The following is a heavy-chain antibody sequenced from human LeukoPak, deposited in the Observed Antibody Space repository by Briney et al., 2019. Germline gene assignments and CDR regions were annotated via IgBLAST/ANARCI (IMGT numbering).Heavy chain of an antibody. Sequence: ASPRVSSKASGDTLTISDTSWVPQATGQGVGWRGRINPIRGNTGYAQKFQGRVTRTRDTSISTAYMELSRLRADDTAVYYCARGSPKLLWFGEGRSWFDPWGQGTLVTVSS. J-gene: IGHJ5*02. CDR3: ARGSPKLLWFGEGRSWFDP. D-gene: IGHD3-10*01. CDR2: INPIRGNT. CDR1: GDTLTISD. V-gene: IGHV1-8*02.